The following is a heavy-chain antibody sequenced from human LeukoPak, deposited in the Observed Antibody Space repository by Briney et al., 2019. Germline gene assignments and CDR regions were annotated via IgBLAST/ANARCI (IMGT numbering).Heavy chain of an antibody. V-gene: IGHV4-38-2*01. D-gene: IGHD6-19*01. Sequence: SETLSLTCVVSGFSIGSGYFWGWIRQPPGKGLEWIGIIHHSGNTYYNPSLKSRLAAAVDTSKNQFSLKLTSVTAADTATYNCARVKNIAVAADYFDSWGQGTLVTVSS. CDR3: ARVKNIAVAADYFDS. CDR2: IHHSGNT. CDR1: GFSIGSGYF. J-gene: IGHJ4*02.